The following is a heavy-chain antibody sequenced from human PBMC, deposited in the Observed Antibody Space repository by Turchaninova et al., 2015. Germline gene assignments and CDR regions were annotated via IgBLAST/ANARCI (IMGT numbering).Heavy chain of an antibody. CDR3: AREDSVGYKNYYFDY. CDR1: GYTFTYYY. CDR2: INPNGGST. J-gene: IGHJ4*02. V-gene: IGHV1-46*01. Sequence: QVQLVQSGTEVKKPGASVKVSCKASGYTFTYYYIHWGRQAPGQGLEWMGMINPNGGSTNYAQKFEGRVTMTRDTSTSTVYMELSSLRSEDTAVYYCAREDSVGYKNYYFDYWGQGTLVTVSS. D-gene: IGHD5-24*01.